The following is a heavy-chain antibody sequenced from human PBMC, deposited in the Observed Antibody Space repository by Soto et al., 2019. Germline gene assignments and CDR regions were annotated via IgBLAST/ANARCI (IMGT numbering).Heavy chain of an antibody. CDR2: INHSGST. V-gene: IGHV4-34*01. CDR3: ARHKAIFGVVHWFDP. D-gene: IGHD3-3*01. J-gene: IGHJ5*02. CDR1: GGSFSGYY. Sequence: PSETLSLTCAVYGGSFSGYYWSWIRQPPGKGLEWIGEINHSGSTNYNPSLKSRVTISVDTSKNQFSLKLSSVTAADTAVYYCARHKAIFGVVHWFDPWGQGTLVTVSS.